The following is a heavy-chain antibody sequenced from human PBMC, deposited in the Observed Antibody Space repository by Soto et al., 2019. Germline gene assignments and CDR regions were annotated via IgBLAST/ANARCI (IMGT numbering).Heavy chain of an antibody. V-gene: IGHV4-30-4*01. J-gene: IGHJ5*02. D-gene: IGHD4-17*01. CDR1: GGSISSGDYY. Sequence: SETLSLTCTVSGGSISSGDYYWSWIRQPPGKGLEWIGYIYYSGSTYYNPSLKSRVTISVDTSKNQFSLKLSSVTAADTAVYYCARVRDFYDYGDYGWFDPWGQGTLVIVSS. CDR2: IYYSGST. CDR3: ARVRDFYDYGDYGWFDP.